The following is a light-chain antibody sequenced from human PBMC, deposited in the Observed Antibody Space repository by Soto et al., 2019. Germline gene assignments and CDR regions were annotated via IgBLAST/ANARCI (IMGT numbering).Light chain of an antibody. CDR3: QKSYRMAWT. J-gene: IGKJ1*01. CDR2: AVS. Sequence: DIQMTQSPSSLSASVGDRVTITCRASQTISSYIHWYQQKPGKAPNLLIYAVSTLRSGVTSRFSGSGSGTDFTLTISSLQPEDCATYFCQKSYRMAWTFDQGTKVEF. CDR1: QTISSY. V-gene: IGKV1-39*01.